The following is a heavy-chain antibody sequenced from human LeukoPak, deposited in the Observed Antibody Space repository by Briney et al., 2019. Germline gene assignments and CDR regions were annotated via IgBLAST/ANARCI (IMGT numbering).Heavy chain of an antibody. CDR2: ISYDGSNK. V-gene: IGHV3-30-3*01. CDR1: GFTFSSYA. J-gene: IGHJ3*02. D-gene: IGHD3-10*01. Sequence: GRSLRLSCAASGFTFSSYAMRWVRQAPGKGLEWVAVISYDGSNKYYADSVKGRFTISRDNSKNTLYLQMNSLRAEDTAVYYCARERFGETDDAFDIWGQGTMVAVSS. CDR3: ARERFGETDDAFDI.